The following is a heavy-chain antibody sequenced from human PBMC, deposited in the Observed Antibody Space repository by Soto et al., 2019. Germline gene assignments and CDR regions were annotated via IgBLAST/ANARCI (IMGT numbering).Heavy chain of an antibody. V-gene: IGHV4-34*01. CDR2: INHSGST. J-gene: IGHJ3*02. CDR3: ARGAITMVRGVPQAFDI. D-gene: IGHD3-10*01. CDR1: GGSFSGYY. Sequence: SETLSLTCAVYGGSFSGYYLSWIRQPPGKGLEWIGEINHSGSTNYNPSLKSRVTISVDTSKNQFSLKLSSVTAADTAVYYCARGAITMVRGVPQAFDIWGQGTMVTVSS.